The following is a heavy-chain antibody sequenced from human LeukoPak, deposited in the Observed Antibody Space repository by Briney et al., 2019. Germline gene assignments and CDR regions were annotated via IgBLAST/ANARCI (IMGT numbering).Heavy chain of an antibody. CDR3: ATDLIYYGSGSFSY. CDR2: FDPEDGET. V-gene: IGHV1-24*01. J-gene: IGHJ4*02. D-gene: IGHD3-10*01. CDR1: GYTLTELS. Sequence: ASVKVSCKVSGYTLTELSMHWVRQAPGKGLEWMGGFDPEDGETIYAQKFQGRVTMTEDTSTDTAYMELSSLRSEDTAVYYCATDLIYYGSGSFSYWGQGTLVTVSS.